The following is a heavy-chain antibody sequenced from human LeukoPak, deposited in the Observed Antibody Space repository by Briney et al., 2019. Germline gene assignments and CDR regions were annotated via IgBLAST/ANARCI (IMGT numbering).Heavy chain of an antibody. Sequence: GGSLRLSCAASGFTFSSYAMSWVRQAPGKGLEWVSAISGSGGSTYYADSVKGRFTISRDNSKNTLYLQMNSLRAEDTAVYYCATHPPWCRYCSSTSCSEDYYYYMDVWGKGTTVTVSS. CDR3: ATHPPWCRYCSSTSCSEDYYYYMDV. CDR2: ISGSGGST. D-gene: IGHD2-2*01. V-gene: IGHV3-23*01. J-gene: IGHJ6*03. CDR1: GFTFSSYA.